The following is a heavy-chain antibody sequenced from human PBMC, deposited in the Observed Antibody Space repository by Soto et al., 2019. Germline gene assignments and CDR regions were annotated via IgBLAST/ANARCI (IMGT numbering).Heavy chain of an antibody. CDR2: IDPSDSYT. V-gene: IGHV5-10-1*01. CDR3: ARNLRDSNWFDP. Sequence: PGESLKISCKGSGYSFTSYWISWVRQMPGKGLEWMGRIDPSDSYTNYSPSFQGHVTISADKSISTAYLQWSSLKASDTAMYYCARNLRDSNWFDPWGQGTLVTVSS. D-gene: IGHD3-22*01. CDR1: GYSFTSYW. J-gene: IGHJ5*02.